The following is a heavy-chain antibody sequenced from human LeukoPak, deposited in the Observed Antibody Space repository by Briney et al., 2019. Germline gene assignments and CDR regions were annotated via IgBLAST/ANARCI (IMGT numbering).Heavy chain of an antibody. V-gene: IGHV3-30-3*01. CDR2: ISYDGSNK. CDR1: GFTFSSYA. J-gene: IGHJ6*02. D-gene: IGHD2-2*01. CDR3: ARVPAAHYYYYGMDV. Sequence: GGSLRLSCAASGFTFSSYAMHWVRQAPGKGPEWVAVISYDGSNKYYADSVKGRFTISRDNTKNTLYLQMNSLRAEDTAVYYCARVPAAHYYYYGMDVWGQGTTVTVSS.